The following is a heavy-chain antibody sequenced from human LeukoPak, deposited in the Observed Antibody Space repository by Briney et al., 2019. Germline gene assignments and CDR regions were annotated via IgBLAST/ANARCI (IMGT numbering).Heavy chain of an antibody. Sequence: TGGSLRLSCAASGFTFSSYSMNWVRQAPGKGLEWVSSISSSSSYIYYADSVKGRFTISRDNAKNSLYLQMNSLRAEDTAVYYCTRGSRTGGEYYFDYWGQGTLVTVSS. V-gene: IGHV3-21*01. CDR3: TRGSRTGGEYYFDY. D-gene: IGHD3-16*01. J-gene: IGHJ4*02. CDR2: ISSSSSYI. CDR1: GFTFSSYS.